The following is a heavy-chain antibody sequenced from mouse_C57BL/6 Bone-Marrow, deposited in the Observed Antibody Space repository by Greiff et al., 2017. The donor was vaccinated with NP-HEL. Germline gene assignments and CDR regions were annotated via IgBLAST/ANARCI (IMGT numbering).Heavy chain of an antibody. D-gene: IGHD2-4*01. V-gene: IGHV1-18*01. Sequence: DVKLVESGPELVKPGASVKIPCKASGYTFTDYNMDWVKQSHGKSLEWIGDINPNNGGTIYNQKFKGKATLTVDKSSSTAYMELRSLTSEDTAVYYCARNGIYYDYDGGDYYAMDYWGQGTSVTVSS. CDR2: INPNNGGT. J-gene: IGHJ4*01. CDR1: GYTFTDYN. CDR3: ARNGIYYDYDGGDYYAMDY.